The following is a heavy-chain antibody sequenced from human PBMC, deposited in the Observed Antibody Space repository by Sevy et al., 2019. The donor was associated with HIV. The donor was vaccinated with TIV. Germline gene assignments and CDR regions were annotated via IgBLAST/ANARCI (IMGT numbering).Heavy chain of an antibody. Sequence: GGSLRLSCAASGFTFDDYAMHWVRQAPGKGLEWVSGISWNSGSIGYADPVKGRFTISRDNAKNSLYLQMNSLRAEDTALYYCAKDMFLGGTAFAFDIWGQGTMVTVSS. D-gene: IGHD3-16*01. CDR1: GFTFDDYA. J-gene: IGHJ3*02. V-gene: IGHV3-9*01. CDR2: ISWNSGSI. CDR3: AKDMFLGGTAFAFDI.